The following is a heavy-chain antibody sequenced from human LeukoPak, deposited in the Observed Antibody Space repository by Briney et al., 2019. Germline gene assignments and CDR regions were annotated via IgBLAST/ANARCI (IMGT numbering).Heavy chain of an antibody. V-gene: IGHV3-48*04. CDR1: GFTFSSYW. J-gene: IGHJ4*02. Sequence: GGSLRPSCVVSGFTFSSYWMHWVRQAPGKGLEWVSYISSSGSTIYYADSVKGRFTISRDNAKNSLYLQMNSLRAEDTAVYYCARKAYCGGDCYSFDNWGQGTLVTVSS. D-gene: IGHD2-21*01. CDR2: ISSSGSTI. CDR3: ARKAYCGGDCYSFDN.